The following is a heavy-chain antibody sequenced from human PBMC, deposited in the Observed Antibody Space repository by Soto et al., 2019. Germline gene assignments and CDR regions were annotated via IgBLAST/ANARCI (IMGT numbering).Heavy chain of an antibody. J-gene: IGHJ4*02. CDR1: GFRFSNAW. Sequence: EVQLVESGGGLVKPGGSLRVSCAASGFRFSNAWMSWVRQAPGKGLEWVGRIKKKADGGTTEYAAPVKGRIISSREDSENTLYLQMISLKPEETAMDYCTTDTVYSSSFDDWGQGTLVTVSS. V-gene: IGHV3-15*01. D-gene: IGHD6-6*01. CDR3: TTDTVYSSSFDD. CDR2: IKKKADGGTT.